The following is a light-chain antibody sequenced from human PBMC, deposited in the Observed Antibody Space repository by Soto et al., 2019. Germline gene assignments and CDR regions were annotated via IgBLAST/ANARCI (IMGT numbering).Light chain of an antibody. CDR3: SSYAGSNGVV. Sequence: QSVLTQPPSASGSPGQSVTISCAGTSSDVGAYDYVSWYQLHPGKAPKLLIYEVIKRPSGVPDRFSGSKTGNTASLTVSGLQAEDEADYYCSSYAGSNGVVFGGGTKLTVL. V-gene: IGLV2-8*01. CDR2: EVI. CDR1: SSDVGAYDY. J-gene: IGLJ3*02.